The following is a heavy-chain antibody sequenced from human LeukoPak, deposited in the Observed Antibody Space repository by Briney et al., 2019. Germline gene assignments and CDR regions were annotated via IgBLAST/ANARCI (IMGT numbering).Heavy chain of an antibody. V-gene: IGHV3-30-3*01. CDR2: ISYDGSNK. J-gene: IGHJ4*02. CDR3: ARDLDDYYDSSGTSFDY. D-gene: IGHD3-22*01. Sequence: PGGSLRLSCAASGFTFSSYAMHWVRQAPGKGLEWVAVISYDGSNKYYADSVKGRFTISRDNSKNTLYLQMNSPRAEDTAVYYCARDLDDYYDSSGTSFDYWGQGALVTVSS. CDR1: GFTFSSYA.